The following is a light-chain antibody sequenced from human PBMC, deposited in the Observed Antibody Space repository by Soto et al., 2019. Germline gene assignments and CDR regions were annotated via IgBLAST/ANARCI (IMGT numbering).Light chain of an antibody. CDR3: QHYNSYSEA. Sequence: ILLTQSPATLSLSPGERATLSCRASQSVTTFLDWYQQKPDQAPRLLIYDASTRAPGIPARFSGSGSGTDFTLTISSLQPDDFEPYYCQHYNSYSEAFGQGTKVDIK. J-gene: IGKJ1*01. CDR1: QSVTTF. CDR2: DAS. V-gene: IGKV3-11*01.